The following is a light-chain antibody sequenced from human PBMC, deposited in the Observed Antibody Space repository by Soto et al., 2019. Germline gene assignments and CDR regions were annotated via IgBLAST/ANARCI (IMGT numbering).Light chain of an antibody. CDR2: GAA. CDR1: QSVSSN. CDR3: QQYNNWAPIT. Sequence: EIVMTHSPSALSVSPGERATLSCRASQSVSSNLAWYQQKPGQAPRLLIYGAATRATGIPARFSGSGSGTEFTLTISSMQAEDFAVYYCQQYNNWAPITFGQGTRLDI. J-gene: IGKJ5*01. V-gene: IGKV3-15*01.